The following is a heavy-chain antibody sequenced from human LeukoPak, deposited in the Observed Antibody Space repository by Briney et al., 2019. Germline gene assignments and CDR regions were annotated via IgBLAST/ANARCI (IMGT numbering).Heavy chain of an antibody. V-gene: IGHV3-9*01. CDR1: GFTFDDYA. CDR3: AKDQDGVAATSGFDY. CDR2: ISWNSGSI. D-gene: IGHD2-15*01. J-gene: IGHJ4*02. Sequence: GRSLRLSCAASGFTFDDYAMHWVRQAPGKGLGWVSGISWNSGSIGYAHSVKGRFTISRDNAKNSLYLQMNSLRAEDTALYYCAKDQDGVAATSGFDYWGQGTLVTVSS.